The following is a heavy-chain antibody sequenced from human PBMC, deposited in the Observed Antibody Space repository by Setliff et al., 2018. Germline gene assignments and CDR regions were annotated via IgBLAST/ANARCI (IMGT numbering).Heavy chain of an antibody. Sequence: PSETLSLTCTVSGYPISSGYYWGWIRQPPGKGLEWIGSIYHSGSSYYNPSLRSRVTISVDTSKNQFSLILRSVTAADTAVYYCARGRMRGSCSGPSCTYDPFDIWGQGTPVTVSS. V-gene: IGHV4-38-2*02. CDR1: GYPISSGYY. CDR3: ARGRMRGSCSGPSCTYDPFDI. CDR2: IYHSGSS. D-gene: IGHD2-2*01. J-gene: IGHJ3*02.